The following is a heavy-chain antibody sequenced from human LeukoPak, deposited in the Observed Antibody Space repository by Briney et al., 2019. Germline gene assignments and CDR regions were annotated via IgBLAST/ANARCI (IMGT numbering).Heavy chain of an antibody. CDR3: AGYYGSGSYYHYYYYMDV. CDR2: ISGSGGST. J-gene: IGHJ6*03. V-gene: IGHV3-23*01. D-gene: IGHD3-10*01. CDR1: GFTFSSYG. Sequence: PGGSLRLSCAASGFTFSSYGMSWVRQAPGKGLEWVSAISGSGGSTYYADSVKGRFTISRDNSKNTLYLQMNSLRAEDTAVYYCAGYYGSGSYYHYYYYMDVWGKGTTVTISS.